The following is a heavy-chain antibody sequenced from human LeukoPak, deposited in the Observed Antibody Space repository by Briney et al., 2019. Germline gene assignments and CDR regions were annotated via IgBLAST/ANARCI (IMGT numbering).Heavy chain of an antibody. CDR3: ARDASGEYYYDSSGYYRLPHYFDY. CDR1: GYTFTSYY. J-gene: IGHJ4*02. Sequence: ASVKVSCKASGYTFTSYYMHWVRQAPGQGLEWMGWINPNSGGTNYAQKFQGRVTMTTDTSTSTAYMELRSLRADDTAVYYCARDASGEYYYDSSGYYRLPHYFDYWGQGTLVTVSS. D-gene: IGHD3-22*01. V-gene: IGHV1-2*02. CDR2: INPNSGGT.